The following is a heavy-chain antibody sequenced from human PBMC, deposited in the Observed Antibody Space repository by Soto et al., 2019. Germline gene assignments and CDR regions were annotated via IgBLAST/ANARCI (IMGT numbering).Heavy chain of an antibody. J-gene: IGHJ4*02. CDR2: ISYDGSNK. D-gene: IGHD6-6*01. CDR3: ARDRPGEQHYFDF. V-gene: IGHV3-30*03. Sequence: GGSLRLSCAASGFTFSSYGMHWVRQAPGKGLEWVAVISYDGSNKYYADSVKGRFTISRDNSKDTLYLQMNSLRAEDTAVYYCARDRPGEQHYFDFWGQGILVTVSS. CDR1: GFTFSSYG.